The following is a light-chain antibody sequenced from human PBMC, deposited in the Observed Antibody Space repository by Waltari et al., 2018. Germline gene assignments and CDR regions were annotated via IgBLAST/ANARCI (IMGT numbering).Light chain of an antibody. CDR2: DAS. J-gene: IGKJ4*01. CDR1: QSISDY. CDR3: QQYGSSPLT. V-gene: IGKV1-5*01. Sequence: DIQMTQSPSTLSPSVGDTVTITCRASQSISDYLAWYQQKPGKAPKLLIYDASTLKNGVPSRFSGSVSGTEFTLTISSLQPDDFAVYYCQQYGSSPLTFGGGTKVDIK.